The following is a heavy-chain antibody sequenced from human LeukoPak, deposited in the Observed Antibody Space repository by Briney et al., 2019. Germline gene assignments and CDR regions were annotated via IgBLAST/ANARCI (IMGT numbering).Heavy chain of an antibody. V-gene: IGHV3-7*05. J-gene: IGHJ3*02. Sequence: PGGSLRLSCAVSGFTFSNYWMSWVRQAPGKGLECVATINQDGSEKYFVDSVKGRFTISRDNAKKSLYLQMNSLRAEDTAVYFCASEGGNYDSSGHYQAYDAFDIWGQGTMVTVSS. CDR3: ASEGGNYDSSGHYQAYDAFDI. CDR2: INQDGSEK. D-gene: IGHD3-22*01. CDR1: GFTFSNYW.